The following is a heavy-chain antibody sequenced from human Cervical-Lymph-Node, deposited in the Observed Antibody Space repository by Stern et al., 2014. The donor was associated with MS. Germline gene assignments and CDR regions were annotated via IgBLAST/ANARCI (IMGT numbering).Heavy chain of an antibody. CDR2: IIPIFRTP. V-gene: IGHV1-69*01. CDR3: ARDRMSIAAAGTSWFDP. CDR1: GGTFSSYT. J-gene: IGHJ5*02. Sequence: VQLVQSGAEVKKPGSSVKVSCKASGGTFSSYTISWLRQAPGQGLEWMGGIIPIFRTPNYAQKFQGRVTITADESTSTAYMELSSLRSEDTAVYYCARDRMSIAAAGTSWFDPWGQGTLVTVSS. D-gene: IGHD6-13*01.